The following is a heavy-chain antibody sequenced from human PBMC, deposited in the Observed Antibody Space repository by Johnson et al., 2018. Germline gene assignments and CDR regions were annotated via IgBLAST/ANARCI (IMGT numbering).Heavy chain of an antibody. D-gene: IGHD3-3*01. CDR3: ARDVGWFDGFDI. CDR2: INSDGSST. Sequence: VQLQESGGGLVQPGGSLRLSCAVSGFTFSTYLMHWVRQAPGKGLVWVSRINSDGSSTDYADSVRGRFTISRANAKTTLSLQMNSLRAEDTAVYYCARDVGWFDGFDIWGQGTMVTVSS. CDR1: GFTFSTYL. J-gene: IGHJ3*02. V-gene: IGHV3-74*01.